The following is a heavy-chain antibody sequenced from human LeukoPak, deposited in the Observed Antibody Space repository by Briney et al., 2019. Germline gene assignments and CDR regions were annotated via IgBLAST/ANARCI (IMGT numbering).Heavy chain of an antibody. Sequence: SETLSLTCAVYGGSFSGYYWSWIRQPPGKGLEWIGEINHSGSTNYNPSLKSRVTISVDTSKNQFSLKLSSVTAADTAVYYCARRYRYCSSTSCYTNYYYYYMDVWGKGTTVTVSS. D-gene: IGHD2-2*02. J-gene: IGHJ6*03. CDR1: GGSFSGYY. V-gene: IGHV4-34*01. CDR2: INHSGST. CDR3: ARRYRYCSSTSCYTNYYYYYMDV.